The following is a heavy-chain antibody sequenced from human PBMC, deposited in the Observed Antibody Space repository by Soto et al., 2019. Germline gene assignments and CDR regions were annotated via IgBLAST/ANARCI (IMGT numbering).Heavy chain of an antibody. D-gene: IGHD2-21*02. J-gene: IGHJ4*02. V-gene: IGHV4-39*01. CDR1: GGSISSSSYY. Sequence: TCTVSGGSISSSSYYWGWIRQPPGKGLEWIGSIYYSGSTYYNPSLKSRVTISVDTSKNQFSLKLSSVTAADTAVYYCARHDFYYFDYWGQGTLVTVSS. CDR2: IYYSGST. CDR3: ARHDFYYFDY.